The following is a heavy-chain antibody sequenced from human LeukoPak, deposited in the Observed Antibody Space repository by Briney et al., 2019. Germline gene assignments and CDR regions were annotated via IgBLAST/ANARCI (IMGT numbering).Heavy chain of an antibody. D-gene: IGHD4-11*01. CDR1: GFTVSRNS. Sequence: PGGPLTLSCAASGFTVSRNSMSWVRQAPGKGLEWVSIIYSGGSTYNANSVKGRFTISRDNSKNTLYLQMNSLRAEDTAVYYCAREGTVRGQGTLVTVSS. CDR3: AREGTV. CDR2: IYSGGST. J-gene: IGHJ4*02. V-gene: IGHV3-66*01.